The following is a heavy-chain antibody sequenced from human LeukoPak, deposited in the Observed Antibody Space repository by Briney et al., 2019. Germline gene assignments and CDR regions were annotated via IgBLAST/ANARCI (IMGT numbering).Heavy chain of an antibody. CDR3: ARARGRGATTRGYNWFDP. D-gene: IGHD1-26*01. CDR1: GYTFTGYY. CDR2: IIPIFGTA. Sequence: ASVKVSCKASGYTFTGYYMHWVRQAPGQGLEWMGGIIPIFGTANYAQKFQGRVTITADESTSTAYMELSSLRSEDTAVYYCARARGRGATTRGYNWFDPWGQGTLVTVSS. V-gene: IGHV1-69*13. J-gene: IGHJ5*02.